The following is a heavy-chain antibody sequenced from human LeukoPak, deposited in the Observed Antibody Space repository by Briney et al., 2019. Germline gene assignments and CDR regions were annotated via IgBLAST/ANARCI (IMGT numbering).Heavy chain of an antibody. D-gene: IGHD3-16*01. V-gene: IGHV3-7*01. CDR3: ARDDYVWGSYFDY. CDR2: IKQDGSEK. CDR1: GFTFSNYW. Sequence: PGGSLRLSCAASGFTFSNYWMSWVRQAPGKGLEWVANIKQDGSEKYYVDAVKGRVTISRDNAKNSLYLQMNSLRAEDTAVYYCARDDYVWGSYFDYWGQGTLVTVSS. J-gene: IGHJ4*02.